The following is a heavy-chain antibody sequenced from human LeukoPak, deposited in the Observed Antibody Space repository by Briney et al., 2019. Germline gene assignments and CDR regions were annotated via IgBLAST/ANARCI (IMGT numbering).Heavy chain of an antibody. CDR3: ARHGAYSSSWHNWFDP. Sequence: GESLKISCKGSGYSFTSYWIGWVRQMPGKGLEWMGIIYPGDSDTRYSPSFQGQVTISADKSISTAYLQWSSLKASDTAMYYCARHGAYSSSWHNWFDPWGQGTLVTVSS. CDR1: GYSFTSYW. D-gene: IGHD6-13*01. CDR2: IYPGDSDT. V-gene: IGHV5-51*01. J-gene: IGHJ5*02.